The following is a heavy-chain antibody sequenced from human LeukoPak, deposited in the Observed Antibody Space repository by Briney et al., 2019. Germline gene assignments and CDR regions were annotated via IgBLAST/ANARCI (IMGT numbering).Heavy chain of an antibody. Sequence: QPGGSLRLSCAASGFSFSSYAMSWVRQAPGKGLDWVSVISDSGGSTYYADSVKGRFIISRDNSKNTLYMQMNSLRAEDTAVYHCAKVSSREFDYWGQGTLVSVSS. J-gene: IGHJ4*02. CDR1: GFSFSSYA. V-gene: IGHV3-23*01. CDR2: ISDSGGST. D-gene: IGHD3-10*01. CDR3: AKVSSREFDY.